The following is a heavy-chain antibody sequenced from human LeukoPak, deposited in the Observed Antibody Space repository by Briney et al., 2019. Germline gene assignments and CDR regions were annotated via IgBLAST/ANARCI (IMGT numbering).Heavy chain of an antibody. J-gene: IGHJ4*02. CDR1: GYTFTSYA. Sequence: ASVKVSCKASGYTFTSYAMHWVRQAPGQRLEWMGWINAGNGNTKYSQEFQGRVTITRDTSASTAYMELSSLRSEDMAVYYCARGGYSGFTILNYWGQGTLVTVSS. CDR3: ARGGYSGFTILNY. CDR2: INAGNGNT. D-gene: IGHD5-12*01. V-gene: IGHV1-3*03.